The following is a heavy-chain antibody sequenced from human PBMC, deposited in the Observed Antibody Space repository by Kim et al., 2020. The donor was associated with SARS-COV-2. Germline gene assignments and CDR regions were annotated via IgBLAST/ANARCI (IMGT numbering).Heavy chain of an antibody. Sequence: TSGEKFQGRVPITADASTRTDYMELSSLRSEDTAVYYCAREDIVATILDYWGQGTLVTVSS. J-gene: IGHJ4*02. CDR3: AREDIVATILDY. D-gene: IGHD5-12*01. V-gene: IGHV1-69*01.